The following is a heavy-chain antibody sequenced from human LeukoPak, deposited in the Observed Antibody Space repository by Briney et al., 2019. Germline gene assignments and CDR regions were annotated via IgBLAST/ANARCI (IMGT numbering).Heavy chain of an antibody. J-gene: IGHJ4*02. CDR1: GGSFSGYY. CDR2: INHSGST. CDR3: ARGRTQLWLHSFDY. V-gene: IGHV4-34*01. D-gene: IGHD5-18*01. Sequence: SETLSLTCAVYGGSFSGYYWSWVRQPPGKGLEWIGEINHSGSTNYNPSLKSRVTISVDTSKNQFSLKLSSVTAADTAVYYCARGRTQLWLHSFDYWGQGTLVTVSS.